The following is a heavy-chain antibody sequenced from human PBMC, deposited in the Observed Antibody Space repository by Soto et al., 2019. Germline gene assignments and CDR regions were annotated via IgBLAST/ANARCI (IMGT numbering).Heavy chain of an antibody. CDR1: GGSISSGGYS. CDR2: IYHSGST. Sequence: QLQLQESGSGLVKPSQTLSLTCAVSGGSISSGGYSWSWIRQPPGKGLEWIGYIYHSGSTYYNPSLPSRVTISVARPHNQFSLKLSSVTAADTAVYYCAAGGGLPRYYWGQGTLVTVSS. J-gene: IGHJ4*02. V-gene: IGHV4-30-2*01. D-gene: IGHD5-12*01. CDR3: AAGGGLPRYY.